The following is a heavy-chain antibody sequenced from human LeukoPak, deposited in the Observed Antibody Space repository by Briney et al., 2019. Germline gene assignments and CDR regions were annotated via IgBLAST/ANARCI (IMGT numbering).Heavy chain of an antibody. V-gene: IGHV3-23*01. CDR2: ISGSGGTT. CDR1: GFTFSSYA. D-gene: IGHD3-22*01. Sequence: GGSLRLSCAASGFTFSSYAMSWVRQAPGKGLEWVSDISGSGGTTYYADSVKGRFTISRDNSKYTLDLQMNSLRAEDTAVYYCAKARITSGSGYYSDWGQGTLVTVSS. J-gene: IGHJ4*02. CDR3: AKARITSGSGYYSD.